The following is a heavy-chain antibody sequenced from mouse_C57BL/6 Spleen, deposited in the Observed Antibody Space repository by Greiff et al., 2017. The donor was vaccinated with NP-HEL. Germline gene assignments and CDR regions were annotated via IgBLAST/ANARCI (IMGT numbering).Heavy chain of an antibody. V-gene: IGHV5-16*01. D-gene: IGHD1-1*01. Sequence: EVQLVESEGGLVQPGSSMKLSCTASGFTFSDYYMAWVRQVPEKGLEWVANINYDGSSTYYLDSLKSRFIISRDNAKNILYLQMSSLKSEDTATYYCARGPDYYGSPYFDYWGQGTTLTVSS. CDR2: INYDGSST. CDR3: ARGPDYYGSPYFDY. CDR1: GFTFSDYY. J-gene: IGHJ2*01.